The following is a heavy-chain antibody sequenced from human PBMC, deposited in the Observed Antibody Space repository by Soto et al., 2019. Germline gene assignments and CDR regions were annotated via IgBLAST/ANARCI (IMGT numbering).Heavy chain of an antibody. V-gene: IGHV5-10-1*01. D-gene: IGHD3-22*01. CDR1: GYSFAGYW. CDR2: IDPSDSQT. Sequence: PGESLKISCKGSGYSFAGYWITWVRQKPGKGLEWMGRIDPSDSQTYYSPSFRGHVTISVTKSTTTVFLQWSSLRASDTAMYYCARQIYDSDTGPNFQYYFDSWGQGTLVTVSS. J-gene: IGHJ4*02. CDR3: ARQIYDSDTGPNFQYYFDS.